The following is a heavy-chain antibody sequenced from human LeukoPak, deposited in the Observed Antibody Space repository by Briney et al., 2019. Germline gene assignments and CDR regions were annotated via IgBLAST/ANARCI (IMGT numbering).Heavy chain of an antibody. Sequence: PGGSLRLSCVASGFTFGRYTMNWVRQAPGKGLEWVSSISPTSIYIYYGDSVRGRFTISRDTAKNALYLEMNSLRAEDTAVFYCARDLLYGAARGSFDLWGQGTMVTVSS. D-gene: IGHD3-10*01. CDR2: ISPTSIYI. CDR3: ARDLLYGAARGSFDL. V-gene: IGHV3-21*01. J-gene: IGHJ3*01. CDR1: GFTFGRYT.